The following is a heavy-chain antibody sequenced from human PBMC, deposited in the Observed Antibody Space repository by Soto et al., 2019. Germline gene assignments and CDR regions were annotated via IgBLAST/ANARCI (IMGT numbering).Heavy chain of an antibody. Sequence: QVHLVQSGAEVKKPGASVKVSCKASGYTFTRHYVHWVRQAPRQGLEWMGKVNPSTGSTTYAPKFQGRVTMTRDTSTITVYMELSSLRSEDTAVYYCALWFGDAFDYWGQGTLVTVSS. D-gene: IGHD3-10*01. CDR2: VNPSTGST. J-gene: IGHJ4*02. V-gene: IGHV1-46*01. CDR1: GYTFTRHY. CDR3: ALWFGDAFDY.